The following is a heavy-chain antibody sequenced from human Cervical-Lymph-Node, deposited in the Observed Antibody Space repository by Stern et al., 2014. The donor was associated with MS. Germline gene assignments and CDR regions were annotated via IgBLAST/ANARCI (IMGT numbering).Heavy chain of an antibody. CDR1: GDTISSGEYY. Sequence: QLQLQESGPGLVKPSQTLCLTCTVSGDTISSGEYYWGWLRHSQGHGLEWVGYIHNSGTTYYIPSLKSRVTISVDTSKNQFSLKLRSLTAADTAVYYCSRDADGYSLVFGYWGRGTLVTVSS. V-gene: IGHV4-30-4*01. J-gene: IGHJ4*02. CDR2: IHNSGTT. CDR3: SRDADGYSLVFGY. D-gene: IGHD5-24*01.